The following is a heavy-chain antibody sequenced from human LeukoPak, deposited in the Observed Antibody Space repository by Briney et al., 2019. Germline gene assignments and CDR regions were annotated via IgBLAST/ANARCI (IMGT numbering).Heavy chain of an antibody. CDR2: ISYDGSNK. Sequence: PGRSLRLSCAASGFTFSSCGIHWVRQAPGKGLEWVAVISYDGSNKYYADSVKGRFTISRDNSKNTMYLQMNSLRAEDTAVYYCAKVEVSVVRGVIDFDYWGQGTLVTVSS. CDR1: GFTFSSCG. J-gene: IGHJ4*02. V-gene: IGHV3-30*18. CDR3: AKVEVSVVRGVIDFDY. D-gene: IGHD3-10*01.